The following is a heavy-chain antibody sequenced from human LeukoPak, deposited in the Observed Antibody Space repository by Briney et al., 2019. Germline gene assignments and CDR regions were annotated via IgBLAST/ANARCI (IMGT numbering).Heavy chain of an antibody. V-gene: IGHV1-46*01. D-gene: IGHD4-11*01. CDR1: GYTFTSYY. Sequence: GASVKVSSKASGYTFTSYYMHWVRQAPGQGLEWMGIINPSGGSTSYAQKFQGRVTMTRDMSTSTVYMELSSLRSEDTAVYYCARGGDDYSRGSYYYYYMDVWGKGTTVTVSS. J-gene: IGHJ6*03. CDR2: INPSGGST. CDR3: ARGGDDYSRGSYYYYYMDV.